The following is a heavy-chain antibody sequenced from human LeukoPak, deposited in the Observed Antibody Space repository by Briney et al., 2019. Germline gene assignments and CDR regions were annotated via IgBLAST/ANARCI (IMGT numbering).Heavy chain of an antibody. CDR1: GDSINSSPYY. CDR3: VRDDTYFYDSSGHGFDY. Sequence: SETLSLTCTVSGDSINSSPYYWGWIRQPPGKGLEWIGSIYYDGSIHSNPSLKRRVTISVDTSKNQFSLKLSSVTAADTAFYFCVRDDTYFYDSSGHGFDYWGQETLVTVSS. CDR2: IYYDGSI. V-gene: IGHV4-39*07. J-gene: IGHJ4*02. D-gene: IGHD3-22*01.